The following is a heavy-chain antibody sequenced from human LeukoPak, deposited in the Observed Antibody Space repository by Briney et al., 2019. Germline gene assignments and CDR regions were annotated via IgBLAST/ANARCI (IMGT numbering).Heavy chain of an antibody. CDR3: ARDLSATWYSLAF. J-gene: IGHJ4*02. CDR2: IDWSGQAS. CDR1: GFSNADYG. Sequence: GGSLRLSCVGAGFSNADYGMSWVRQVPGKGLEWVSGIDWSGQASEYADSVKGRFIISRDNAENSLHLQMNSLRPEDTGLYYCARDLSATWYSLAFWGQGTLVTVSS. D-gene: IGHD2-15*01. V-gene: IGHV3-20*04.